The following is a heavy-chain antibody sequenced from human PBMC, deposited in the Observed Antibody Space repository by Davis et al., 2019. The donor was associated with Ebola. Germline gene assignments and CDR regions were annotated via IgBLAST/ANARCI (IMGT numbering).Heavy chain of an antibody. CDR1: GGTFSSYA. CDR2: IIPILGIA. Sequence: SVKVSCKASGGTFSSYAISWVRQAPGQGLEWMGRIIPILGIANYAQKFQGRVTITADKSTSTAYMELSSLRSEDTAVYYCARGAIVATIQHYYYYGMDVWGQGTTVTVSS. CDR3: ARGAIVATIQHYYYYGMDV. D-gene: IGHD5-12*01. V-gene: IGHV1-69*04. J-gene: IGHJ6*02.